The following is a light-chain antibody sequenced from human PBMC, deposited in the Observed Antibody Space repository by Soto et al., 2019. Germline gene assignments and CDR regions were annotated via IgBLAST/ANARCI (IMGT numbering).Light chain of an antibody. CDR1: QSLLHSNGYNS. V-gene: IGKV2-28*01. Sequence: DIVMTQSPLSLPVTPGESVSISCRSSQSLLHSNGYNSLEWYLQKPGQSPQLLIYLVSNRASGVPDRFSGSGSGIDFTLKISRVEAEDVGIYYCMQALQSPITFGGGTKVEVK. CDR3: MQALQSPIT. J-gene: IGKJ4*01. CDR2: LVS.